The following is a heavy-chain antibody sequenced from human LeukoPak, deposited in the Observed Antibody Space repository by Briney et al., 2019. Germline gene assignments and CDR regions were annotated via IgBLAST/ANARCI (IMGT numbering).Heavy chain of an antibody. V-gene: IGHV5-51*01. Sequence: PGESLKISCKGSGYSFASYWIGWVRQMPGKGLEWMGIIYRGYSYTRYSPSFQGPVTISADQSISTAYLQWSSLKASDTAMYYCARLRYDFWSGVDYWGQGTLVTVSS. D-gene: IGHD3-3*01. CDR2: IYRGYSYT. CDR1: GYSFASYW. J-gene: IGHJ4*02. CDR3: ARLRYDFWSGVDY.